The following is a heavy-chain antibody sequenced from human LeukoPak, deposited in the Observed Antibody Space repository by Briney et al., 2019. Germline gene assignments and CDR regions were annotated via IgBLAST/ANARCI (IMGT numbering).Heavy chain of an antibody. CDR3: ARERSPFDY. CDR1: DYSISSGYY. J-gene: IGHJ4*02. Sequence: SETLSLTCTVSDYSISSGYYWAWIRQSPGKGLEWIASINHSGNTYYNPSLKSRVTISVDTSKNQFSLKLSSVTAADTAVYYCARERSPFDYWGQGTLVTVSS. D-gene: IGHD3-10*01. CDR2: INHSGNT. V-gene: IGHV4-38-2*02.